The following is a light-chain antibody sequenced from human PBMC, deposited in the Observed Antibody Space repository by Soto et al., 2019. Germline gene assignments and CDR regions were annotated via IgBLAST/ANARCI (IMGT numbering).Light chain of an antibody. CDR2: GAS. CDR1: QSVSSH. V-gene: IGKV3-11*01. J-gene: IGKJ4*01. Sequence: EIVLTQSPASLSLSPGERATLSCRASQSVSSHLAWFQQRPGQAPRLLIYGASNRATGIPARFGGSGSGTNFTLIISSLEPEDFAVYYCQQRSNWPPVLTFGGGTKVEIK. CDR3: QQRSNWPPVLT.